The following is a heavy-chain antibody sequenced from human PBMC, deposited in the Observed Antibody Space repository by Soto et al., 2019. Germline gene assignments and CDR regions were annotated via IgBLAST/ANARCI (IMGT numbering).Heavy chain of an antibody. CDR3: ARDLWGYCGTDCYPLDV. J-gene: IGHJ6*02. Sequence: PSETLSLTCTVSGGSISGYYWSWIRQPPGKGLEWIGYMYNTGSTVYNPSFKSQVTISVDTSKNQFSLKLNSVTAADTAVYYCARDLWGYCGTDCYPLDVWGQGTTVT. V-gene: IGHV4-59*01. D-gene: IGHD2-21*02. CDR1: GGSISGYY. CDR2: MYNTGST.